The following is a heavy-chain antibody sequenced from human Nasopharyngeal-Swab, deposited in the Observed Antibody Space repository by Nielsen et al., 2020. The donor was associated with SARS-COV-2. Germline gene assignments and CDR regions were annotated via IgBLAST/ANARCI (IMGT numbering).Heavy chain of an antibody. CDR3: ATRGSHHGTSGYYNTWFDP. V-gene: IGHV4-34*01. CDR2: INHSGNN. J-gene: IGHJ5*02. Sequence: PGKGLEWIGEINHSGNNNFNPSLKSRATISLDTSKNQFSLNLNSVTAADTAVYFCATRGSHHGTSGYYNTWFDPWGQGTLVTVSS. D-gene: IGHD3-22*01.